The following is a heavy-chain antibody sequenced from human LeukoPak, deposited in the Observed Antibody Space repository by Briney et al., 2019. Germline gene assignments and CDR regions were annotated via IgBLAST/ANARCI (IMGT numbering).Heavy chain of an antibody. V-gene: IGHV5-51*01. D-gene: IGHD6-19*01. CDR3: ARRMSSGWYGLRGSPAANLDY. CDR1: GYSFTSYW. CDR2: IYPGDSDT. Sequence: GESLKISCKGSGYSFTSYWIGWVRQMPGKGLEWMGIIYPGDSDTRYSPSFQGQVTISADKSISTAYLQWSSLKASDTAMYYCARRMSSGWYGLRGSPAANLDYWGQGTLVTVSS. J-gene: IGHJ4*02.